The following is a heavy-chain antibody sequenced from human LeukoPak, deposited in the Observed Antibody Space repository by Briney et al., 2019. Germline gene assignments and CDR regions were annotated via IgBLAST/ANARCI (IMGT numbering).Heavy chain of an antibody. D-gene: IGHD3-9*01. CDR3: ARGRDYYDILTGYFKRINYFDY. J-gene: IGHJ4*02. CDR1: GGSFSGYY. Sequence: SETLSLTCAVYGGSFSGYYWSWIRQPPGKGLEWIGEINHSGSTNYNPSLKSRVTISVDTSKNQFSLKLSSVTAADTAGYYCARGRDYYDILTGYFKRINYFDYWGQGTLVTVSS. V-gene: IGHV4-34*01. CDR2: INHSGST.